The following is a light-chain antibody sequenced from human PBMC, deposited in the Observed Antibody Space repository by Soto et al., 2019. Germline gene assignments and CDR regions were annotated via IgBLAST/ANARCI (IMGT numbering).Light chain of an antibody. V-gene: IGLV2-23*01. CDR2: EGN. CDR1: RNDIGSYNL. Sequence: QPALTQPASVSGSPGQSITISCTGTRNDIGSYNLVSWYQQHPGKAPKLIIYEGNKRPSGVSTRFSGSKSGYTASLTISGLQADDEADYYCSSYATISTYLFGTGTKVTVL. J-gene: IGLJ1*01. CDR3: SSYATISTYL.